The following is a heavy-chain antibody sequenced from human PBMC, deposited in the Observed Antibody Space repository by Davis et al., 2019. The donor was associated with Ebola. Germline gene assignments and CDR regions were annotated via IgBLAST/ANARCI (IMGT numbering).Heavy chain of an antibody. Sequence: MPSETLSLTCAVYGGSFSGYYWSWMRQPPGKGLEWIGEINHSGRTNYNPSLKSRVTISVGTSENQFSLKLSSVTAADTAVYYCARSHPLEWLLWGQGTLVTVSS. J-gene: IGHJ4*02. CDR1: GGSFSGYY. D-gene: IGHD3-3*01. CDR2: INHSGRT. CDR3: ARSHPLEWLL. V-gene: IGHV4-34*01.